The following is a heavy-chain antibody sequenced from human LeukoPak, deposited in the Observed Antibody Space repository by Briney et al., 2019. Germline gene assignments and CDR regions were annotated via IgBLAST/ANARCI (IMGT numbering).Heavy chain of an antibody. D-gene: IGHD2-21*02. Sequence: GRSLRLSCAASGFTFRSYGMHWVRQSPGKGLEWVAIIWFDGSNKYYADSVKGRFTISRDNSKNTLYLQVNSLRAEDTALYYCAKILGVTFDAFDIWGQGTMVTVSS. CDR2: IWFDGSNK. J-gene: IGHJ3*02. V-gene: IGHV3-33*06. CDR1: GFTFRSYG. CDR3: AKILGVTFDAFDI.